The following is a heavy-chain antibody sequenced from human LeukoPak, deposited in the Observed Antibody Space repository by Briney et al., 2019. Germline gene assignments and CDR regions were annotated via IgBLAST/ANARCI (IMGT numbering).Heavy chain of an antibody. CDR2: IYSGGST. CDR1: GFTVSTKY. J-gene: IGHJ3*02. V-gene: IGHV3-53*01. Sequence: GSLRLSCAASGFTVSTKYMGWVRQAPGKGLEWVSVIYSGGSTYYADSVKGRFTISRDNSKNTLYLQMNSLRTEDTAMYYCARDFQDAFDIWGQGTMVTVSS. CDR3: ARDFQDAFDI.